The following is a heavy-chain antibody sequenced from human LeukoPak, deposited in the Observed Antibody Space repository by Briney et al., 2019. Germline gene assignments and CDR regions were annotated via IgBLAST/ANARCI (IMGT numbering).Heavy chain of an antibody. J-gene: IGHJ3*02. V-gene: IGHV3-23*01. Sequence: GGSLRLSCAASGFTFSSYAMSWVRQAPGEGLEWESAVSGSGGTPFYADSVKGRFTISRDNSKNTLYLQMNSLRAEDTAVYYCAKGRYYTSGSDAFDIWGQGTMVTVSS. CDR3: AKGRYYTSGSDAFDI. D-gene: IGHD3-10*01. CDR2: VSGSGGTP. CDR1: GFTFSSYA.